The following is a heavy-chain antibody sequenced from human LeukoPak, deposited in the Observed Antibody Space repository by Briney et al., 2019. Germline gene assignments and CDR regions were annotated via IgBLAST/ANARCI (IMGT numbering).Heavy chain of an antibody. Sequence: PGGSLRLSCAASGFTYSSYWMSWVRQAPGKGLEWVANINQDGSEIYYVDSVKGRFTISRDNAKNSLHLQMNSLRAEDTALYYCARESTGSYVDFWGQGALVTVSS. J-gene: IGHJ4*02. CDR3: ARESTGSYVDF. CDR1: GFTYSSYW. CDR2: INQDGSEI. D-gene: IGHD6-19*01. V-gene: IGHV3-7*05.